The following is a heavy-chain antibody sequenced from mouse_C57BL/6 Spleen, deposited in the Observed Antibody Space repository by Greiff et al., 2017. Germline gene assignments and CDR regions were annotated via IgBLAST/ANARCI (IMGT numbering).Heavy chain of an antibody. CDR2: IYPGDGDT. Sequence: VQGVESGAELVKPGASVKISCKASGYAFSSYWMNWVKQRPGKGLEWIGQIYPGDGDTNYNGKFKGKATLTADKSSSTAYMQLSSLTSEDSAVYFCAGGTTGYFDVWGTGTTVTVSS. J-gene: IGHJ1*03. V-gene: IGHV1-80*01. CDR1: GYAFSSYW. D-gene: IGHD1-1*01. CDR3: AGGTTGYFDV.